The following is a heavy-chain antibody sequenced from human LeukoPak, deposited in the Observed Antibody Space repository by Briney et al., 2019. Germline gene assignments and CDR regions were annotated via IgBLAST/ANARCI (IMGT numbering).Heavy chain of an antibody. Sequence: ASVKVSCKASGYTFTSYDINWVRQATGRGLEWMGWMNPNSGNTGYAQKFQGRVTMTRNTSISTAYMELSSLRSEDTAVYYCARSGYSYGYYYYGMDVWGQGTTVTVSS. CDR3: ARSGYSYGYYYYGMDV. CDR1: GYTFTSYD. V-gene: IGHV1-8*01. CDR2: MNPNSGNT. D-gene: IGHD5-18*01. J-gene: IGHJ6*02.